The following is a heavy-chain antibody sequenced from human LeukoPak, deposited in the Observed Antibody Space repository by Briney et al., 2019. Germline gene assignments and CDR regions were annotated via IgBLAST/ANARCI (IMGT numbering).Heavy chain of an antibody. D-gene: IGHD1-26*01. Sequence: GGSLRLSCAASGFTFSSSNMHRVRQAPGKGLEWVSFISGTSTAIIYADSVKGRFTISRDIGRKSLYLQMNSLSDEDTAVYYCARGGGRSYSDAFDIWGQGTVVTVSS. CDR3: ARGGGRSYSDAFDI. V-gene: IGHV3-48*02. J-gene: IGHJ3*02. CDR2: ISGTSTAI. CDR1: GFTFSSSN.